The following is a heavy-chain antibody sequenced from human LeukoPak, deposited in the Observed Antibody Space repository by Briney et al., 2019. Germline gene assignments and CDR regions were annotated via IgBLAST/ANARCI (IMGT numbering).Heavy chain of an antibody. D-gene: IGHD6-6*01. J-gene: IGHJ1*01. V-gene: IGHV3-30*02. Sequence: GGSLRLSCAASGFTFSNAWMSWVRQAPGKGLEWVAFIRYDGSNKYYADSVKGRFTISRDNSKNTLYLQMNSLRAEDTAVYYCAKDSAIAARPEYFQHWGQGTLVTVSS. CDR3: AKDSAIAARPEYFQH. CDR2: IRYDGSNK. CDR1: GFTFSNAW.